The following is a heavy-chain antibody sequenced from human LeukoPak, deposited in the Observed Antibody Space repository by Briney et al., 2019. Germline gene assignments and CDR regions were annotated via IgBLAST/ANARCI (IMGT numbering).Heavy chain of an antibody. Sequence: GGSLRLSCAASGFTFSSYGIHWVRQAPGKGLEWVAFIRYDGSNKYHADSVKGRFTISRDNSKNTVYLQMNSLRAEDTAVYYCARDLYRIVVVPHYFDYWGQGTLVTVSS. J-gene: IGHJ4*02. D-gene: IGHD3-22*01. V-gene: IGHV3-30*02. CDR1: GFTFSSYG. CDR3: ARDLYRIVVVPHYFDY. CDR2: IRYDGSNK.